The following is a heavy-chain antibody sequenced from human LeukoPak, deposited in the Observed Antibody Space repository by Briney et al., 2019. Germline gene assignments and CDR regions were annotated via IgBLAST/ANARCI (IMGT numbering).Heavy chain of an antibody. V-gene: IGHV3-30*02. CDR1: GFTFSSYA. CDR3: ARKVAAPDY. Sequence: WGSLRLSCAASGFTFSSYAMSWVRQVPGKGLEWVAFIRYDGSNKYYADSVRGRFTISRDNSKNTLYLQMNSLRAEDTAVYYCARKVAAPDYWGQGTLVTVSS. J-gene: IGHJ4*02. CDR2: IRYDGSNK. D-gene: IGHD6-19*01.